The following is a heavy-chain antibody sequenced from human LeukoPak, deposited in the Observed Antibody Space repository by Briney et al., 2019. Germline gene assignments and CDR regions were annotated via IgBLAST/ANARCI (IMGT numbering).Heavy chain of an antibody. CDR3: ARDRDSAGSWEVNFDH. Sequence: GGSLRLSCAASGFTFSSYAMSWVRQAPGKGLEWVSAISGSGGSTYYADSVKGRFTISRDDAKDSLYLQMNSLRVEDTAIYYCARDRDSAGSWEVNFDHWGQGTLVAVS. V-gene: IGHV3-23*01. D-gene: IGHD6-13*01. J-gene: IGHJ4*02. CDR2: ISGSGGST. CDR1: GFTFSSYA.